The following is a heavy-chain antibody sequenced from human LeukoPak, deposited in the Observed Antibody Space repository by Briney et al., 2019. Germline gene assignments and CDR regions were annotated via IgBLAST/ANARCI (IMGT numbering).Heavy chain of an antibody. J-gene: IGHJ6*03. CDR2: IIPIFGTA. CDR3: AIMVRGVIRYYYYYMDV. V-gene: IGHV1-69*05. CDR1: GGTFSSYA. D-gene: IGHD3-10*01. Sequence: SVKVSCKASGGTFSSYAISWVRQAPGQGLEWMGGIIPIFGTANYAQKFQGRVTITTDESTSTAYMELSSLRCEGTAVYYCAIMVRGVIRYYYYYMDVWGKGTTVTVSS.